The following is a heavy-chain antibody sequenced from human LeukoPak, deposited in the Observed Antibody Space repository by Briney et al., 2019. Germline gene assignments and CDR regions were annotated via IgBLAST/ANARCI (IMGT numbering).Heavy chain of an antibody. V-gene: IGHV1-69*04. J-gene: IGHJ4*02. CDR1: GYTFTSYG. CDR3: ARVPTFYDKNYFDY. Sequence: ASVKVSCKASGYTFTSYGISWVRQAPGQGLEWMGRIIPILGIANYAQKFQGRVTITADKSTSTAYMELSSLRSEDTAVYYCARVPTFYDKNYFDYWGQGTLVTVSS. CDR2: IIPILGIA. D-gene: IGHD2/OR15-2a*01.